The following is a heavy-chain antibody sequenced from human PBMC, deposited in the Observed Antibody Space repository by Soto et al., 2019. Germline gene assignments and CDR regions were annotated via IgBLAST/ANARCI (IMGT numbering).Heavy chain of an antibody. J-gene: IGHJ6*02. CDR1: GGSVSGGSYY. Sequence: QAQLQESGPGLVKPSETLSLTCTVSGGSVSGGSYYWNWIRQPPGKVLDWIGYIYFSGRTKYKPSLKSRVTISIDTSKNQFSLKLTSATAADTAVYYCSRDVDFGEEDVWGQGTTGTVSS. V-gene: IGHV4-61*01. CDR2: IYFSGRT. D-gene: IGHD4-17*01. CDR3: SRDVDFGEEDV.